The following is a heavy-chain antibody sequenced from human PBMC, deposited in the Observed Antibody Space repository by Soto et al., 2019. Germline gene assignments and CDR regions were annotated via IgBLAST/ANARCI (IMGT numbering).Heavy chain of an antibody. CDR2: ISAYNGNT. J-gene: IGHJ4*02. Sequence: ASVKVSCKASGYTFTSYGMSWVRQAPGQGLEWMEWISAYNGNTNYAQKLQGRVTMTTDTSTSTAYMELRSLRSDDTAVYYCARDSYAMVRGVILAPFDYWGQGTLVTVSS. CDR3: ARDSYAMVRGVILAPFDY. D-gene: IGHD3-10*01. CDR1: GYTFTSYG. V-gene: IGHV1-18*01.